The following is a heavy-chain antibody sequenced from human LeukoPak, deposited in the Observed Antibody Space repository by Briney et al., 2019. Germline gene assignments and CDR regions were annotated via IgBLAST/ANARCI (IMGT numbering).Heavy chain of an antibody. CDR1: GFILSSHG. V-gene: IGHV3-23*01. J-gene: IGHJ4*01. Sequence: GGSLRLSCAASGFILSSHGMSWVRQAPGKRLEWVSTVTSRGGTDYTDSVKGRFIISTDNSKNTLLLQMNSLRDEDTAVYYCATTRPYGTTWAGAFEDWGQGTPVTVSS. CDR2: VTSRGGT. CDR3: ATTRPYGTTWAGAFED. D-gene: IGHD6-19*01.